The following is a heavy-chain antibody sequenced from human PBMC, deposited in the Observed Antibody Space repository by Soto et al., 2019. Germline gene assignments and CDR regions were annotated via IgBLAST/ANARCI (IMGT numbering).Heavy chain of an antibody. CDR2: IKEDGSEK. CDR1: AFTFSSYW. CDR3: ARDGPFISVTAPAHYYGMDV. V-gene: IGHV3-7*03. D-gene: IGHD2-21*02. J-gene: IGHJ6*02. Sequence: RLVESGGGLVQPGESLRLSCGASAFTFSSYWMSWVRQAPGKGLEWVANIKEDGSEKYYVDSVKGRFTISRDNDKNSLYLEMNSLRAEDTAVYYCARDGPFISVTAPAHYYGMDVWGQGTTVTVSS.